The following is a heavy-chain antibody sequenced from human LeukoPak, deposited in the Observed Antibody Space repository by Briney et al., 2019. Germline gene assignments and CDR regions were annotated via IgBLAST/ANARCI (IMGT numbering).Heavy chain of an antibody. CDR1: GFTFSSYS. CDR3: ATALVLVPAAHLGY. V-gene: IGHV3-48*04. CDR2: ISSSSSTI. Sequence: GGSLRLSCAASGFTFSSYSMNWVRQAPGKGLEWVSYISSSSSTIYYADSVKGRFTISRDNAKNSLYLQMNIRRAEETAVYYCATALVLVPAAHLGYWPQGTLVTVSS. J-gene: IGHJ4*02. D-gene: IGHD2-2*01.